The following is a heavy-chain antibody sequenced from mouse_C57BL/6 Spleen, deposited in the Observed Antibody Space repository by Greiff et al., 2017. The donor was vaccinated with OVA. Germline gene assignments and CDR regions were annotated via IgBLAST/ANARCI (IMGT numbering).Heavy chain of an antibody. V-gene: IGHV1-69*01. D-gene: IGHD1-1*01. J-gene: IGHJ1*03. Sequence: QVHVKQPGAELVMPGASVKLSCKASGYTFTSYWMHWVKQRPGQGLEWIGEIDPSDSYTNYNQKFKGKSTLTVDKSSSTAYMQLSSLTSEDSAVYYCARETTRYFDVWGTGTTVTVSS. CDR3: ARETTRYFDV. CDR1: GYTFTSYW. CDR2: IDPSDSYT.